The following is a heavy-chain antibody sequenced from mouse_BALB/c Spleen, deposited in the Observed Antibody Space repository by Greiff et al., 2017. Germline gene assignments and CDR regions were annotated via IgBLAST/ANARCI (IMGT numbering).Heavy chain of an antibody. CDR1: GFTFSSYG. D-gene: IGHD1-1*01. Sequence: EVKLMESGGGLVQPGGSLKLSCAASGFTFSSYGMSWVRQTPDKRLELVATINSNGGSTYYPDSVKGRFTISRDNAKNTLYLQMSSLKSEDTAMYYCARGGYYGSSLPFAYWGQGTLVTVSA. J-gene: IGHJ3*01. CDR3: ARGGYYGSSLPFAY. V-gene: IGHV5-6-3*01. CDR2: INSNGGST.